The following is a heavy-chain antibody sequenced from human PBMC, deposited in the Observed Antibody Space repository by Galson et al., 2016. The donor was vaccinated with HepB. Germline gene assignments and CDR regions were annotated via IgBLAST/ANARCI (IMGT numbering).Heavy chain of an antibody. CDR1: GYRFTTSW. CDR2: IYPGESDT. D-gene: IGHD6-13*01. CDR3: ARHELHSNSWYMDS. Sequence: QSGAEVKQPGESLTIPCQGSGYRFTTSWIGWVRQMPGQGLEWMGIIYPGESDTRYSPSFQGQVTISVDKSISTAYLQWSSLKASDSAMYYCARHELHSNSWYMDSWGQGTLVTVSS. J-gene: IGHJ4*02. V-gene: IGHV5-51*01.